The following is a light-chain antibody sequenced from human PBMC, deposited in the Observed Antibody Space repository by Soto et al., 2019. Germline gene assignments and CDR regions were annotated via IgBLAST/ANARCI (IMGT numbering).Light chain of an antibody. CDR1: QSISSW. CDR3: QQYNTYLWT. J-gene: IGKJ1*01. Sequence: DIQITQSPSTLSASVGDRVTITCRASQSISSWLAWYQQKPGKAPSLLIYKASTLESGVPLRFSGSGSGTEFTLTISSLQPDDFATYYCQQYNTYLWTFGQGTNVDIK. CDR2: KAS. V-gene: IGKV1-5*03.